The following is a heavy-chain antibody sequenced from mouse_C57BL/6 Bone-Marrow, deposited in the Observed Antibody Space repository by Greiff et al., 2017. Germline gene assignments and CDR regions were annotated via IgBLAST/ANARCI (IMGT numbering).Heavy chain of an antibody. CDR2: ISGGGGNT. CDR1: GFTFSSYT. D-gene: IGHD1-1*01. V-gene: IGHV5-9*01. CDR3: ARHGYYYGSFAY. J-gene: IGHJ3*01. Sequence: DGMLVESGGGLVKPGGSLKLSCAASGFTFSSYTMSWVRQTPEKRLEWVATISGGGGNTYYPDSVKGRFTISRDNAKNTLYLQMSSLRSEDTALYYCARHGYYYGSFAYWGQGTLVTVSA.